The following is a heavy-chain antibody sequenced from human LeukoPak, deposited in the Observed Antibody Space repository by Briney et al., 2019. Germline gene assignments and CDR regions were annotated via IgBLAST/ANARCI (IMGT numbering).Heavy chain of an antibody. V-gene: IGHV1-2*02. CDR3: ARDRVGSGWPRPYYFEF. D-gene: IGHD6-19*01. CDR2: ISPNTGAT. J-gene: IGHJ4*02. Sequence: ASVKACCKPSGYTFTGYYMHWVRQAPGQGLEWMGWISPNTGATMYAQKFQGRVTLTRDTSIDTGYMELSSLRSDDTAVYYCARDRVGSGWPRPYYFEFWGQGSLVSVSS. CDR1: GYTFTGYY.